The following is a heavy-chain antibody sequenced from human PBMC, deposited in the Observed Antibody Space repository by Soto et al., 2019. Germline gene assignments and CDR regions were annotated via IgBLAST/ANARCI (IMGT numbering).Heavy chain of an antibody. V-gene: IGHV3-7*03. CDR1: GFTLSMYS. Sequence: PGGSLRLSCEVSGFTLSMYSMTWVRQAPGKGLEWVAKIPQEGSDGHYVDSVKGRFTISRDNAKNSVYLQMNSLRAEDTAVYYCARDQLILPAHDFFYGSDVRGQGAKVTVSS. CDR3: ARDQLILPAHDFFYGSDV. CDR2: IPQEGSDG. D-gene: IGHD2-21*02. J-gene: IGHJ6*02.